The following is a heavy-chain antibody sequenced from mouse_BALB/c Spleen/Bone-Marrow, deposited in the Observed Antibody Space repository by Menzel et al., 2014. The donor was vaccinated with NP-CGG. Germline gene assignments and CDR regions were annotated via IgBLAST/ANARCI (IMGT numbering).Heavy chain of an antibody. Sequence: VQLQQSGPGLVQPSQSLSITCTVSGFSLTIYGIHWVRQPPGKGLEWLGVIWSGGSTDYNAAFISRLSISKDNSKSQVFFKMNRLQADATAIYYCARNLDYDYDFDYWGQGTTLTVSS. CDR2: IWSGGST. J-gene: IGHJ2*01. V-gene: IGHV2-4*02. CDR1: GFSLTIYG. CDR3: ARNLDYDYDFDY. D-gene: IGHD2-4*01.